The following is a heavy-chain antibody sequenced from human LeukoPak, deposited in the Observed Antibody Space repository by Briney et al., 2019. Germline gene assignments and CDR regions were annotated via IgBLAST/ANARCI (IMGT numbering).Heavy chain of an antibody. CDR3: AKGGYGSGSPTYHDY. CDR1: GFTFSTYD. CDR2: IRSDGGNE. J-gene: IGHJ4*02. V-gene: IGHV3-30*02. Sequence: GALRLSCAASGFTFSTYDMHWVRQAPGKGLQWVAFIRSDGGNEHSADSVKGRFTISRDNSKNTLYLQMNSLRPEDTAMYYCAKGGYGSGSPTYHDYWGQGTLVTVSS. D-gene: IGHD3-10*01.